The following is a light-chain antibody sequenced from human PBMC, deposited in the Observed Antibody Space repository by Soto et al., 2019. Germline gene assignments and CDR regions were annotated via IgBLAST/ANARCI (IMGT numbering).Light chain of an antibody. V-gene: IGKV3-15*01. CDR2: GAA. CDR3: QKYHNWPA. CDR1: QRVFSS. J-gene: IGKJ1*01. Sequence: ETVMTQSPATLSVSPGERATLSCRASQRVFSSLAWYQHKPGQSPRLLLYGAATSATGIPARFSGSGSGTEFTLTISSLQSDDIAVYYCQKYHNWPAFGQGTKV.